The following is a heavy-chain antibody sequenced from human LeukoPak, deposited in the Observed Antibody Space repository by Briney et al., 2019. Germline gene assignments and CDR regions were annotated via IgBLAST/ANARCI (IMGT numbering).Heavy chain of an antibody. CDR3: ARAPGIAAAGYNWFDP. J-gene: IGHJ5*02. D-gene: IGHD6-13*01. CDR2: IYYSGST. CDR1: GGSISSGGYY. Sequence: SETLSLTCTVSGGSISSGGYYWSWIRQHPGKGLEWIGYIYYSGSTYYNPSLKRRVTISVDTSKNQFSLKLSSVTAADTAVYYCARAPGIAAAGYNWFDPWGQGTLVTVSS. V-gene: IGHV4-31*03.